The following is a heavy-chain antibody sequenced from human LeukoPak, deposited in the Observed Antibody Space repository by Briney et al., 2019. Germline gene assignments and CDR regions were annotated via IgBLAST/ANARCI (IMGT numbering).Heavy chain of an antibody. CDR3: ARDLAPYCSGGSCSAFDY. V-gene: IGHV3-21*01. J-gene: IGHJ4*02. Sequence: GGSLRLSCAASGFTFSSYEMNWVRQAPGKGLEWVSSISSSSSSYIYYADSVKGRFTISRDNAKNSLYLQMNSLRAEDTAVYYCARDLAPYCSGGSCSAFDYWGQGTLVTVSS. CDR2: ISSSSSSYI. D-gene: IGHD2-15*01. CDR1: GFTFSSYE.